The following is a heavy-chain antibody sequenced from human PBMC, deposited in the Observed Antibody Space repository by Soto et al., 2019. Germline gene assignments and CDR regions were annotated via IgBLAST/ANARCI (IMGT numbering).Heavy chain of an antibody. CDR1: GFTFSSYG. Sequence: GGSLRLSCAASGFTFSSYGMHWVRQAPGKGLEWVAVISYDGSNKYYADSVKGRFTISRDNSKNTLYLQMNSLRAEDTAVYYCAGGRDYYYYGMDVWGQGTTVTVSS. CDR3: AGGRDYYYYGMDV. D-gene: IGHD1-26*01. V-gene: IGHV3-30*03. CDR2: ISYDGSNK. J-gene: IGHJ6*02.